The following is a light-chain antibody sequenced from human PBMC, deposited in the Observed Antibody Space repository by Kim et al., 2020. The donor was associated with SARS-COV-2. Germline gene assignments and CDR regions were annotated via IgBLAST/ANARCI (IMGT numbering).Light chain of an antibody. CDR2: AAS. J-gene: IGKJ2*01. CDR3: QQSYKTPYT. CDR1: QSIRNY. V-gene: IGKV1-39*01. Sequence: SASVGDRVTITCRASQSIRNYLNWYQQKPGKAPKLLIYAASSLQSGVPLRFSGSGSGTDFTLTISSLQPEDSATYYCQQSYKTPYTFGQGTKLEIK.